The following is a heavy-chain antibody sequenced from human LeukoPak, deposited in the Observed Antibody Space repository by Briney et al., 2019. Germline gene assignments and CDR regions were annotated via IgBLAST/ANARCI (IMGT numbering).Heavy chain of an antibody. CDR2: TYYRSKWYN. D-gene: IGHD3-10*01. J-gene: IGHJ6*02. CDR3: ARRVGSGNGMDV. Sequence: SQTLSLTCAIYGDSVSGNSAAWNWIRQSPSRGLEWLRRTYYRSKWYNDYAVSVKSRITINPDTSKNQFSLQLNSVTPEGTAVYYCARRVGSGNGMDVWGQGTTVTVSS. V-gene: IGHV6-1*01. CDR1: GDSVSGNSAA.